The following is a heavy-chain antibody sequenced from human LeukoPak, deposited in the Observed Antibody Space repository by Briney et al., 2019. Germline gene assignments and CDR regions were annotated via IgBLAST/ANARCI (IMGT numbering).Heavy chain of an antibody. CDR3: AKDRGRELYLFDY. CDR2: ISYDGSNK. D-gene: IGHD3-10*01. V-gene: IGHV3-30*18. Sequence: GRSLRLSCAASGFTFSSYGMHWVRQAPGKGLEWVAAISYDGSNKYYADSVKGRFTISRDNSKNTLYLQMNSLRAEDTAVYYCAKDRGRELYLFDYWGQGTLVTVSS. CDR1: GFTFSSYG. J-gene: IGHJ4*02.